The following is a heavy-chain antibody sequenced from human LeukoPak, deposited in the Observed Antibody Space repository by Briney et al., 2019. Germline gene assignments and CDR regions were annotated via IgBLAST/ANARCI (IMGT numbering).Heavy chain of an antibody. CDR3: TKDSQGSYDGFWYGTYGMDV. Sequence: GGSLRLSCAASGFSFNTFALTWVRQAPGKGLEWVSTISDYPHYADSVRGRFTISRDNSRKTVFLQMNSLTPEDAATYYCTKDSQGSYDGFWYGTYGMDVWGQGTTVTVSS. J-gene: IGHJ6*02. CDR2: ISDYP. V-gene: IGHV3-23*05. CDR1: GFSFNTFA. D-gene: IGHD3-16*01.